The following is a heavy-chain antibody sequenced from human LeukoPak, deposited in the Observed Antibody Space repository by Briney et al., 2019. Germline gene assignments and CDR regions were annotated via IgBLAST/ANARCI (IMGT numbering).Heavy chain of an antibody. J-gene: IGHJ6*03. Sequence: ASVKVSCKASGYTFTSYDINWVRQATGQGLEWMGWMNPKSGNTGYAQKFQGRVTMTRNTSISTAYMELSSLRSEDTAVYYCARGITMVRGINYYYYMDVWGKGTTVTISS. CDR1: GYTFTSYD. CDR2: MNPKSGNT. V-gene: IGHV1-8*01. D-gene: IGHD3-10*01. CDR3: ARGITMVRGINYYYYMDV.